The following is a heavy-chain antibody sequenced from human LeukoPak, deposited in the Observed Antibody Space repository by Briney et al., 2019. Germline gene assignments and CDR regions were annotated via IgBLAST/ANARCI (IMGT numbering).Heavy chain of an antibody. J-gene: IGHJ5*02. Sequence: ASVLVSCKASGYTFTSYYMHWVRQAPGQGLEWMGIINPSGGLTGYALKLQGRVTMTRDTSTSTVYMVLSSLRSDDTAVYYCARAHCSGGACPNWFDPWGQGTLFAPSS. V-gene: IGHV1-46*01. CDR1: GYTFTSYY. CDR3: ARAHCSGGACPNWFDP. CDR2: INPSGGLT. D-gene: IGHD2-15*01.